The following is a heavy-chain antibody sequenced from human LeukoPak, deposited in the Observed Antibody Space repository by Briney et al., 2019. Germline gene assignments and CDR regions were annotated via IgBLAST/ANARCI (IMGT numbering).Heavy chain of an antibody. CDR2: IYSGGST. CDR3: ARYTVTNHYFDY. J-gene: IGHJ4*02. V-gene: IGHV3-66*01. CDR1: GFTFSSNY. Sequence: RGSLRLSCAASGFTFSSNYMSWVRQAPGKGLEGVSVIYSGGSTYYADSVKGRFTISRDNSKNTLYLQMNSLRAEDTAVYYCARYTVTNHYFDYWGQGTLVTVSS. D-gene: IGHD4-17*01.